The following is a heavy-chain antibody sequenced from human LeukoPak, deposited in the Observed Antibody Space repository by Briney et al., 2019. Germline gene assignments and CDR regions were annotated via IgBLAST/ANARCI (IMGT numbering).Heavy chain of an antibody. V-gene: IGHV4-59*01. Sequence: SETLSLTCTVSGGSISSYYWSWIRQPPGKGLEWIGYIYYSGSTNYNPSLKSRVTISVDTSKNQFSLKLSSVTAADTAVYYCARGSSTVVTFRYYGVDVWGQGTTVTVSS. D-gene: IGHD4-23*01. J-gene: IGHJ6*02. CDR1: GGSISSYY. CDR3: ARGSSTVVTFRYYGVDV. CDR2: IYYSGST.